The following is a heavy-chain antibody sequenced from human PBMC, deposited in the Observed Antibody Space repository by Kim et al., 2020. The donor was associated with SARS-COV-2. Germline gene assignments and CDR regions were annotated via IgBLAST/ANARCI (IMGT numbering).Heavy chain of an antibody. CDR3: ARRAGDSSGTYYFDY. D-gene: IGHD3-22*01. Sequence: ADSVKGQFTITRDNAKNTLYLQMNSVGAEDTALYYCARRAGDSSGTYYFDYWGQGTLVTVSS. J-gene: IGHJ4*02. V-gene: IGHV3-74*01.